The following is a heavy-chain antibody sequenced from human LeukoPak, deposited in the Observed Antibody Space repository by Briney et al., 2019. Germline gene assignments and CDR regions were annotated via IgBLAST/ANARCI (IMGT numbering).Heavy chain of an antibody. D-gene: IGHD3-22*01. Sequence: ETLSLTCTVSGGSIRSSYYYWGWIRQAPGKGLGWVSVIYSGGSTYYADSVKGRFTISRDNSKNTLYLQMNSLRAEDTAVYYCARETGYSEYYFDYWGQGTLVTVSS. V-gene: IGHV3-53*01. CDR2: IYSGGST. J-gene: IGHJ4*02. CDR1: GGSIRSSYYY. CDR3: ARETGYSEYYFDY.